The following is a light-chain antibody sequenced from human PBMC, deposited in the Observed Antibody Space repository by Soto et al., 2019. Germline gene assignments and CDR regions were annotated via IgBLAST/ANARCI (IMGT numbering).Light chain of an antibody. CDR1: RSISSF. V-gene: IGKV1-39*01. CDR2: AAS. CDR3: QQSDSAPLT. Sequence: DIQMTQSPSSLSASVGDRVTITCRASRSISSFLNWYQQKPGKAPQLLIYAASSLQGGVPSRFSGSGSGTDFTHTISSLQPEDSATYYCQQSDSAPLTFGGGTRVEVK. J-gene: IGKJ4*01.